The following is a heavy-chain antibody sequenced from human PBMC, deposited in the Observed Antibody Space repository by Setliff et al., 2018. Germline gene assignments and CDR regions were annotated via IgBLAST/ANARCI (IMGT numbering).Heavy chain of an antibody. CDR1: GGSIGSSF. CDR2: KSNRGDT. V-gene: IGHV4-59*01. D-gene: IGHD3-22*01. J-gene: IGHJ2*01. CDR3: ARAVDSTGYFPFWYFDL. Sequence: SETLSLTCTVSGGSIGSSFWNWIRQSPGKGLEWIGYKSNRGDTNSNPSLRSRLTMSVDTSKSQFSLNLTSVTAADTAVYFCARAVDSTGYFPFWYFDLWGRGTLVTVSS.